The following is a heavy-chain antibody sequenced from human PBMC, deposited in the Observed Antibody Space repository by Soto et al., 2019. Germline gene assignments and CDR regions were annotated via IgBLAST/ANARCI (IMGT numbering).Heavy chain of an antibody. D-gene: IGHD2-8*01. CDR2: INHGGRT. V-gene: IGHV4-34*02. J-gene: IGHJ6*02. Sequence: QVQLQQWGAGLLKPSETLSLTCAVSGEPFTDHFCTWIRQAPGKGLEWIGEINHGGRTYFNPSLMSRVTLSVDTSKNQFSLVLVSLTAADTGVYYCARGRVTNYYYYGADVWGHGTTVTVSS. CDR1: GEPFTDHF. CDR3: ARGRVTNYYYYGADV.